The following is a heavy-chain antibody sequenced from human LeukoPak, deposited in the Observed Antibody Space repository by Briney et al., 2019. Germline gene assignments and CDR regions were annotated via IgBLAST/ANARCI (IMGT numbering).Heavy chain of an antibody. CDR3: ARESDKTNYYYYYMDV. CDR1: GGSISSHY. J-gene: IGHJ6*03. V-gene: IGHV4-59*11. D-gene: IGHD1-14*01. Sequence: SSETLSLTCTVSGGSISSHYWSWIRQPPGKGLEWIGYIYYSGSTNYNPSLKSRVTISVDTSKNQFSLKLSSVTAADTAVYYCARESDKTNYYYYYMDVWGKGTTVTVSS. CDR2: IYYSGST.